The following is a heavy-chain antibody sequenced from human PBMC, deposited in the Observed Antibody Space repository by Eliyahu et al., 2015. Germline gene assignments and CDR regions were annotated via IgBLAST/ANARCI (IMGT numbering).Heavy chain of an antibody. D-gene: IGHD6-19*01. CDR3: ARDSSGWYGAIDY. J-gene: IGHJ4*02. Sequence: QVQLQESGPGLVKPSXTLSLTCTVXGXXXNIYXWXWIRQPPGKGLEWIGYIYYSGSTNYNPSLKSRATISVDTSKNQFSLKLSSVTAADTAVYYCARDSSGWYGAIDYWGQGTLVTVSS. CDR2: IYYSGST. V-gene: IGHV4-59*01. CDR1: GXXXNIYX.